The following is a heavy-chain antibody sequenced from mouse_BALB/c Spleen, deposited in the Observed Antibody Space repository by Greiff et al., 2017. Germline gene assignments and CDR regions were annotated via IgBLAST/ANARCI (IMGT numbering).Heavy chain of an antibody. CDR2: ISYDGSN. V-gene: IGHV3-6*02. J-gene: IGHJ4*01. CDR1: GYSITSGYY. CDR3: ARPLHRYDDYAMDY. Sequence: VQLKESGPGLVKPSQSLSLTCSVTGYSITSGYYWNWIRQFPGNKLEWMGYISYDGSNNYNPSLKSRISITRDTSKNQFFLKLNSVTTEDTATYYCARPLHRYDDYAMDYWGQGTSVTVSS. D-gene: IGHD2-14*01.